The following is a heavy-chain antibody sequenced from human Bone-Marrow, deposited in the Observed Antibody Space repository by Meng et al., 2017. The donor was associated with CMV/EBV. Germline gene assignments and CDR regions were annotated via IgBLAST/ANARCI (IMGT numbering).Heavy chain of an antibody. CDR3: ARSSRVQQWLVPGDCYSVYYYYYGMDV. J-gene: IGHJ6*02. Sequence: GESLKISCAASGFTVSSNYMSWVRQAPGKGLEWVSVIYSGGSTYYADSVKGRFTISRDNSKNTLYLQMNSLRAEDTAVYYCARSSRVQQWLVPGDCYSVYYYYYGMDVWGQGTTVTVSS. CDR1: GFTVSSNY. D-gene: IGHD6-19*01. V-gene: IGHV3-53*01. CDR2: IYSGGST.